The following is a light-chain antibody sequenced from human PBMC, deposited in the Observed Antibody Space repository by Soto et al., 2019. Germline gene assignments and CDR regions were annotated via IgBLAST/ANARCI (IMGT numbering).Light chain of an antibody. J-gene: IGLJ2*01. Sequence: QSALTQPPSTSGTPGLRVTISCSGSTSNIGNNNVNWYQQLPGTAPTLLIYANNQRPSGVPDRFSASKSGTSASLAVSGLQSGDEADYYCAAWDDSLNGVIFGGGTKVTVL. CDR1: TSNIGNNN. CDR2: ANN. CDR3: AAWDDSLNGVI. V-gene: IGLV1-44*01.